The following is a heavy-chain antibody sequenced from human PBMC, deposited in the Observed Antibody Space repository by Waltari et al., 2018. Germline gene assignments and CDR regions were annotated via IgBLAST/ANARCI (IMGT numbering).Heavy chain of an antibody. CDR2: IIPRFNTP. V-gene: IGHV1-69*13. J-gene: IGHJ6*02. D-gene: IGHD6-6*01. CDR1: GGTFNSFA. CDR3: ATRIPSDHSGSFYYYGMDV. Sequence: QLVQSGAEVKKPGSSVIVSCKASGGTFNSFALSWVRQAPGQGLEWMGGIIPRFNTPTYARKFQGRLTVTADESTSTAYMELNSLGSEDSALYYCATRIPSDHSGSFYYYGMDVWGQGTTVTVSS.